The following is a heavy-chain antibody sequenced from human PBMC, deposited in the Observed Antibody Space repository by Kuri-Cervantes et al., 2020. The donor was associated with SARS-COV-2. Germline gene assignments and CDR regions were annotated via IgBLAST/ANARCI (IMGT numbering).Heavy chain of an antibody. Sequence: SQTLSLTCAVYGGSLSGFYWSWIRPPPGKGLEWIGEINHSGSTNYNPSLKSRVTISVDTSTNQFSLKLSSVTAADTAVYYRARIVNYSKGNWNYGYYCYMDVWGKGTTVTVSS. V-gene: IGHV4-34*01. J-gene: IGHJ6*03. CDR3: ARIVNYSKGNWNYGYYCYMDV. CDR1: GGSLSGFY. D-gene: IGHD1-7*01. CDR2: INHSGST.